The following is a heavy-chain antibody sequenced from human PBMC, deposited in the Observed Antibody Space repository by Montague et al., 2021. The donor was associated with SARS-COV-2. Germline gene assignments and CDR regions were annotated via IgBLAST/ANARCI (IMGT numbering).Heavy chain of an antibody. V-gene: IGHV4-39*01. J-gene: IGHJ4*02. D-gene: IGHD5/OR15-5a*01. CDR3: ARHVSNLRAAVDYFDY. CDR1: GGTISTDNLYWY. CDR2: IFHNGDS. Sequence: ETLSLTCLVSGGTISTDNLYWYWAWIRQPPGKGLEWIGSIFHNGDSYYNPSLNTRVTISIDTSRNHLSLSLTSVTAPDTAVYYCARHVSNLRAAVDYFDYWGQGTPVTVSS.